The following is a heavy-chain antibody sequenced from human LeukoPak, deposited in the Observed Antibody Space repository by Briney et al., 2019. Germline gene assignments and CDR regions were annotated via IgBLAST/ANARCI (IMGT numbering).Heavy chain of an antibody. CDR3: AKDIRYSGYDYFDY. CDR1: GFTFDDYA. Sequence: PGGSLRLSCAASGFTFDDYAMHWVRHAPGKGLEWVSGISWNSGSIGYADSVKGRFTISRDNAKNSLYLQMTSLRAEDTAFYYCAKDIRYSGYDYFDYWGQGTLVTVSA. CDR2: ISWNSGSI. J-gene: IGHJ4*02. V-gene: IGHV3-9*01. D-gene: IGHD5-12*01.